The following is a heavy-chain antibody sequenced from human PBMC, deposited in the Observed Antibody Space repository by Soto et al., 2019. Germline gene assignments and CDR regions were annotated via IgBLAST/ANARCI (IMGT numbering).Heavy chain of an antibody. J-gene: IGHJ4*02. CDR1: GGSFSGYY. CDR2: INHSGST. Sequence: SETLSLTCAVYGGSFSGYYWSWIRQPPGKGLEWIGEINHSGSTNYNPSLKSRVTISVDTSKNQFSLKLSSVTAADTAVYYCAREKGSIAAAALDYWGQGTLVTVSS. V-gene: IGHV4-34*01. D-gene: IGHD6-13*01. CDR3: AREKGSIAAAALDY.